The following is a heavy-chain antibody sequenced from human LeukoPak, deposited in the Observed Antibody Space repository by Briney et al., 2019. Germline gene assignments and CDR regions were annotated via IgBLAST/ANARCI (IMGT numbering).Heavy chain of an antibody. D-gene: IGHD5-12*01. CDR3: ARAGSGYDYASYYFDY. CDR1: GGSISSGGYY. CDR2: INHSGST. V-gene: IGHV4-39*07. Sequence: SETLSLTCTVSGGSISSGGYYWSWIRQPPGKGLEWIGEINHSGSTNYNPSLKSRVTISVDTSKNQFSLKLSSVTAADTAVYYCARAGSGYDYASYYFDYWGQGTLVTVSS. J-gene: IGHJ4*02.